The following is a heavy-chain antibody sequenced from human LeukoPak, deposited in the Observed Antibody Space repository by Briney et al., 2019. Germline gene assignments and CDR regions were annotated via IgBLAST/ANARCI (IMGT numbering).Heavy chain of an antibody. CDR3: ARGDSRFGLAV. Sequence: PSETLSLTCTGSGGSISSYYWSWIRQAPGKGLEWIGYIYYSGSTNYYPSLKSRVTTSVNTTKNQFSLQLSSVTAADTAVYYCARGDSRFGLAVWGQGTLVTVSS. V-gene: IGHV4-59*01. CDR2: IYYSGST. J-gene: IGHJ4*02. CDR1: GGSISSYY. D-gene: IGHD2-15*01.